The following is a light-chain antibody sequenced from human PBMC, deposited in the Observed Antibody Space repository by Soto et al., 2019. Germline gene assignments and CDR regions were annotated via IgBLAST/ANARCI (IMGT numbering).Light chain of an antibody. CDR1: QAINKY. V-gene: IGKV1-39*01. CDR2: GAS. CDR3: QQSYTTPGT. J-gene: IGKJ1*01. Sequence: AVGDSVTITCRASQAINKYLNWYQHKAGQAPKLLIYGASSLHKGVPARFRGSGAGTFFTLTISSLQPEDFATYYCQQSYTTPGTFGRGTTVEIK.